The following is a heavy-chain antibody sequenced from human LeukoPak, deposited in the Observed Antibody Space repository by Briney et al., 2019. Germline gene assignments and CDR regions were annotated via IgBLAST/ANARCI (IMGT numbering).Heavy chain of an antibody. J-gene: IGHJ4*02. Sequence: GRSLRLSCAASGFTFSSYGMHWVRQAPGKGLEWVAVMWYDGSNKYYADSVKGRFTISRDNSKNTLYLQMNSLRAEDTAVYYCARDSRYGDYFDYWGQGTLVTVSS. V-gene: IGHV3-33*01. D-gene: IGHD4-17*01. CDR3: ARDSRYGDYFDY. CDR2: MWYDGSNK. CDR1: GFTFSSYG.